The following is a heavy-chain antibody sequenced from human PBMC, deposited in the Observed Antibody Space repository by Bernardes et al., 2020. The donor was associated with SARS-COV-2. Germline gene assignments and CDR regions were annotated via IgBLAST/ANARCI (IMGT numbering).Heavy chain of an antibody. Sequence: GESLKISCKGSGYSFNTYWIAWVRQMPGKRLEWMGIIYPGYSETRYNPSFQGQVTISADKSSSTAYLQWSSLEASDTAMYYCARHSKRAGDSYDYYYGMDVWGQGTTVTVSS. CDR2: IYPGYSET. J-gene: IGHJ6*02. V-gene: IGHV5-51*01. CDR3: ARHSKRAGDSYDYYYGMDV. D-gene: IGHD5-18*01. CDR1: GYSFNTYW.